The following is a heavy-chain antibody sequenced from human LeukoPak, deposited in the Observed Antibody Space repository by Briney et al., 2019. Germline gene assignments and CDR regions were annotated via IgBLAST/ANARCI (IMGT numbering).Heavy chain of an antibody. CDR2: ISSSSSYI. CDR1: GFTFSSYS. V-gene: IGHV3-21*01. D-gene: IGHD1-26*01. CDR3: ARDRGSEWELPKLDY. Sequence: GGSLRLSCAASGFTFSSYSMNWVRQAPGKGLEWVSSISSSSSYIYYADSVKGRFTISRDNAKNSLYLQMNSLRAEDTAVYYCARDRGSEWELPKLDYWGQGTLVTVSS. J-gene: IGHJ4*02.